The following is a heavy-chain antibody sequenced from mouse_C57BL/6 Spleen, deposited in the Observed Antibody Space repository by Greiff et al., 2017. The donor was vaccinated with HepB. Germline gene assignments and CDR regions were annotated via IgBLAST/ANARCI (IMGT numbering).Heavy chain of an antibody. D-gene: IGHD2-4*01. Sequence: EVKLQESGPELVKPGDSVKISCKASGYSFTGYFMNWVMQSHGKSLEWIGRINPYNGDTFYNQKFKGKATLTVDKSSSTAHMELRSLTSEDSAVYYCARSRGYDYDPYYYAMDYWGQGTSVTVSS. CDR3: ARSRGYDYDPYYYAMDY. J-gene: IGHJ4*01. CDR2: INPYNGDT. V-gene: IGHV1-20*01. CDR1: GYSFTGYF.